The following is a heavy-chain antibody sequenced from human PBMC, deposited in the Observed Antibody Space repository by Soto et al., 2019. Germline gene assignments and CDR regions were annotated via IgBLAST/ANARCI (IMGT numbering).Heavy chain of an antibody. V-gene: IGHV3-21*01. CDR1: GFTFNTYD. CDR2: ITTGIAYI. D-gene: IGHD2-21*01. J-gene: IGHJ5*02. CDR3: VRSGTARLLRHSWFDT. Sequence: EVQLVESGGGLVKPGGSLRLYCAASGFTFNTYDMNWVRQPPGKGLEWVSSITTGIAYIYYADSLKGRITISRGNAKNSLFLQMNSMGAEDTAVYYCVRSGTARLLRHSWFDTWGQGTLVTVSS.